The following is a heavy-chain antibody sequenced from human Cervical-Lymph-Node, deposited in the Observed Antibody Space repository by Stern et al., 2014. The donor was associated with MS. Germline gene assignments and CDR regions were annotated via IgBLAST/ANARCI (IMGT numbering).Heavy chain of an antibody. CDR3: ARDDRIQLWSY. J-gene: IGHJ4*02. V-gene: IGHV3-30*01. CDR2: ISYDGSNK. Sequence: QVQLVESGGGVVQPGRSLRLSCAASGFTFSSYAMHWVRQAPGKGLEWVAVISYDGSNKYYADSVKGRFTISRDNSKNTLYLQMNSLRAEDTAVYYCARDDRIQLWSYWGQGTLVTVSS. CDR1: GFTFSSYA. D-gene: IGHD5-18*01.